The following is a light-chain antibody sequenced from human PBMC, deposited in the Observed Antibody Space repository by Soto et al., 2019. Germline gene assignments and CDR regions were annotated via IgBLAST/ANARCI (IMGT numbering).Light chain of an antibody. V-gene: IGLV1-40*01. CDR3: QSFDRSLSGWV. Sequence: QSVLTQPPSVSGAPGQRVTISCTGSSSNIGAGYDVQWYQQLPGTAPKLLISNNNNRPSGVPDQFSGSKSDTSASLAITGIQAEDEADYYCQSFDRSLSGWVFGGGTKLTV. CDR2: NNN. CDR1: SSNIGAGYD. J-gene: IGLJ3*02.